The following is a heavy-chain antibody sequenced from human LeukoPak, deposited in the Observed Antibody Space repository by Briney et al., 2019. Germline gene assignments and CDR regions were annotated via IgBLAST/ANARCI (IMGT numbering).Heavy chain of an antibody. CDR2: INHSGST. V-gene: IGHV4-34*01. CDR1: GGSFSGYY. Sequence: SETLSLTCAVYGGSFSGYYWSWIRQPPGKGLGWIGEINHSGSTNYNPSLKSRVTISVDTSKNQFSLKLSSVTAADTAVYYCARRALRYFDWLSGHFDYWGQGTLVTVSS. CDR3: ARRALRYFDWLSGHFDY. J-gene: IGHJ4*02. D-gene: IGHD3-9*01.